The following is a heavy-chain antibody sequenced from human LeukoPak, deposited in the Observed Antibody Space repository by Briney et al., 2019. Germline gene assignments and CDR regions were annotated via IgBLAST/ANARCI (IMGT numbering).Heavy chain of an antibody. CDR1: GYSFTNYW. J-gene: IGHJ4*02. CDR2: IYPGDSDT. Sequence: GESLKISCKASGYSFTNYWIGWVRQMPGKGLEWMGIIYPGDSDTKYSPSFQGQVTISADKSINTAYLQWSSLRASDTAMYYCARQGTIVAGTLGTTFDYWAREPWSPSP. V-gene: IGHV5-51*01. D-gene: IGHD5-12*01. CDR3: ARQGTIVAGTLGTTFDY.